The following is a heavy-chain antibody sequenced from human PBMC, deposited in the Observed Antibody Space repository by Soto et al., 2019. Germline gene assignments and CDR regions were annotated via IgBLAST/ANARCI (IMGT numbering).Heavy chain of an antibody. CDR1: GFTFTSSA. V-gene: IGHV1-58*02. Sequence: GASVKVSCKASGFTFTSSAMQWVRQARGQRLEWIGWIVVGSGNTNYAQKFQERVTITRDMSTSTAYMELSSLRSEDTAVYYCAAAPSYGDYQNGFDPRGQGTLVTVSS. D-gene: IGHD4-17*01. CDR2: IVVGSGNT. J-gene: IGHJ5*02. CDR3: AAAPSYGDYQNGFDP.